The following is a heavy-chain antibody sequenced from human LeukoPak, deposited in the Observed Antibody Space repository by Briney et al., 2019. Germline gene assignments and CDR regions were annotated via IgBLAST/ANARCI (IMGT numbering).Heavy chain of an antibody. CDR1: GFAFSSNW. Sequence: PGGSLRLSCAASGFAFSSNWMHWVRQAPGKGLVWVAGIKSDGGTTNYADSVKGRFTISRDNAKNTLFLQMDSLRAEDTAVYFCARDTSSYVDYWGQGTLVTVSS. J-gene: IGHJ4*02. CDR3: ARDTSSYVDY. V-gene: IGHV3-74*01. D-gene: IGHD3-16*01. CDR2: IKSDGGTT.